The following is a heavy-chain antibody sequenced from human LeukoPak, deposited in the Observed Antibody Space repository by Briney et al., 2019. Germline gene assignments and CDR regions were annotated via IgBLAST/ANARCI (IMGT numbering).Heavy chain of an antibody. CDR3: ARVGVLWFGELLNYFDY. CDR1: GGSFSGYY. Sequence: SETLSLTCAVYGGSFSGYYWSWIRQPPGKGLEWIGYIYYSGSTNYNPSLKSRVTISVDTSKNQFSLKLSSVTAADTAVYYCARVGVLWFGELLNYFDYWGQGTLVTVSS. V-gene: IGHV4-59*12. D-gene: IGHD3-10*01. CDR2: IYYSGST. J-gene: IGHJ4*02.